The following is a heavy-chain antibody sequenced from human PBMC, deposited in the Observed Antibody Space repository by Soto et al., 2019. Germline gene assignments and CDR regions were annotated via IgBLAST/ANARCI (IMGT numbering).Heavy chain of an antibody. V-gene: IGHV1-18*01. J-gene: IGHJ6*02. CDR3: YRFIMVGGWFDPNYYHGMDV. D-gene: IGHD6-19*01. CDR2: ISGYNGNT. Sequence: QVQLVQSGAEVKKPGASVTVSCKTSGYTFSNYGINWVRQAPGQGLEWMGWISGYNGNTNYAQTVQGRVTMTTDTSTGTVYMELRSLKADDTAIYYFYRFIMVGGWFDPNYYHGMDVWGQGTTVTVSS. CDR1: GYTFSNYG.